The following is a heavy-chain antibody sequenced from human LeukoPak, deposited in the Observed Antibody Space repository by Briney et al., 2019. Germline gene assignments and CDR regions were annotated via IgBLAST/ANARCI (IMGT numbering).Heavy chain of an antibody. CDR3: AREVGGQWPHMDV. D-gene: IGHD6-19*01. CDR2: IWYDGSNK. CDR1: GFTFSSYG. V-gene: IGHV3-33*01. J-gene: IGHJ6*02. Sequence: GRSLRLSCAASGFTFSSYGMHWVRQAPGKGLEWVAVIWYDGSNKYYADSVKGRFTISRDNSKNTLYLQMNSLRAEDTAVYYCAREVGGQWPHMDVWGQGTTVTVSS.